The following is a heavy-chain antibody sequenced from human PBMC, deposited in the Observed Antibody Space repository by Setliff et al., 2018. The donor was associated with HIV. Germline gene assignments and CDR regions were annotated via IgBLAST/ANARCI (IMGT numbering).Heavy chain of an antibody. CDR1: GFTFSSSS. CDR2: ISSRSSAI. D-gene: IGHD4-4*01. J-gene: IGHJ4*02. V-gene: IGHV3-48*01. CDR3: ARGLIPEALTTVDY. Sequence: GGSLRLSCVASGFTFSSSSMNWVRQAPGKGLEWVSYISSRSSAIYYADSVKGRFTISRDNARNSLYLQMNSLRAEDTAVYYCARGLIPEALTTVDYWGQGTLVTVSS.